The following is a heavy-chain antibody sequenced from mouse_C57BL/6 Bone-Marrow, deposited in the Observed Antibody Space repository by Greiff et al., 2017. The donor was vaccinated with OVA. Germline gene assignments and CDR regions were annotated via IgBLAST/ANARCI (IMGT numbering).Heavy chain of an antibody. CDR1: GYTFTSYW. Sequence: VQLQQPGAELVKPGASVKLSCKASGYTFTSYWMHWVKQRPGQGLEWIGMIHTNSGSTNYNEKIKSKATLTVDKSSSTAYMQLSSLTSEDSAVYYCAMKRRVYVEYFDDWGKGATLTVSS. CDR3: AMKRRVYVEYFDD. CDR2: IHTNSGST. D-gene: IGHD2-14*01. V-gene: IGHV1-64*01. J-gene: IGHJ2*01.